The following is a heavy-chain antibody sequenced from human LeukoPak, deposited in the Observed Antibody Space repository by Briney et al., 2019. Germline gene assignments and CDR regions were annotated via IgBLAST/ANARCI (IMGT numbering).Heavy chain of an antibody. D-gene: IGHD2-2*02. CDR3: ARGDCSSTSCYTKDAFDI. V-gene: IGHV1-2*02. Sequence: ASVKVSCKASGYTFTGYYMHWVRQAPGQGLEWMGWINPNSGGTNYAQKFQGRVTMTRDTSISTAHMELSRLRSDDTAVYYCARGDCSSTSCYTKDAFDIWGQGTMVTVSS. J-gene: IGHJ3*02. CDR2: INPNSGGT. CDR1: GYTFTGYY.